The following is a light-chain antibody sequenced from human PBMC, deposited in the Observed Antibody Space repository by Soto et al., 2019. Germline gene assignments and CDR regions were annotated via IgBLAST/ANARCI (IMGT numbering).Light chain of an antibody. Sequence: SPSSLSASVGDRVTITCRASQSISSYLNWYQQKPGKAPKLLIYAASSLQSGVPSRFSGSGSGTDFTLTISSLQPEDFATYYCQQSYSTPLTFGGGTKVDI. J-gene: IGKJ4*01. CDR2: AAS. CDR3: QQSYSTPLT. CDR1: QSISSY. V-gene: IGKV1-39*01.